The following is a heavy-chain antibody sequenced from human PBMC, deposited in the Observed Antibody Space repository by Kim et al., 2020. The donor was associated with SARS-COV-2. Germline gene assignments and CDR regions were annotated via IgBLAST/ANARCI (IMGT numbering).Heavy chain of an antibody. D-gene: IGHD2-15*01. CDR2: IYYSGST. J-gene: IGHJ3*02. Sequence: SETLSLTCTVSGGSISSSSYYWGWIRQPPGKGLEWIGSIYYSGSTYYNPSLKSRVTISVDTSKNQFSLKLSSVTAADTAVYYCARSQILPDIVVVVAATAGYAFDIWGQGTMVTVSS. V-gene: IGHV4-39*07. CDR1: GGSISSSSYY. CDR3: ARSQILPDIVVVVAATAGYAFDI.